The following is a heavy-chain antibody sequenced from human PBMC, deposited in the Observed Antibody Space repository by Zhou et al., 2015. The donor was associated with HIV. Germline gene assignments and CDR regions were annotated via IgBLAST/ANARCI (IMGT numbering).Heavy chain of an antibody. CDR1: GYTFTSYG. V-gene: IGHV1-2*02. Sequence: QVQLVQSGAEVKKPGASVKVSCKASGYTFTSYGISWVRQAPGQGLEWMGWINPNSGDTNAAQKFRGRVTMTKDTSISTLYMELSRLRSDDTAVYYCTRGQYRLSRDNYFDPWGQGTLVTVSS. D-gene: IGHD5-24*01. J-gene: IGHJ5*02. CDR2: INPNSGDT. CDR3: TRGQYRLSRDNYFDP.